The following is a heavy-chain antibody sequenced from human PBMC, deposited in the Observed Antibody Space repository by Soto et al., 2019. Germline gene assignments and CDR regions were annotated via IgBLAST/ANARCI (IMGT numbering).Heavy chain of an antibody. D-gene: IGHD3-10*01. CDR3: MKSFGSGSIIHYSGMDV. V-gene: IGHV4-39*01. CDR1: GGSISSRSYY. CDR2: LYYSVST. J-gene: IGHJ6*02. Sequence: SETLSLTCTVSGGSISSRSYYWGWIRQPPGNGLEWIGTLYYSVSTYYNPSLKSRVTISVDTSKNQFSLNLSSVTAADTAVYYCMKSFGSGSIIHYSGMDVWGQGTTVTVSS.